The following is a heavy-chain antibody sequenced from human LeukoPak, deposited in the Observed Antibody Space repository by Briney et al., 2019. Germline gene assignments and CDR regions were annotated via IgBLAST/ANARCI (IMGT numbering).Heavy chain of an antibody. Sequence: PSETLSLTCTVSGGSISSSGYYWGWIRQPPGKGLEWIGSMYYSGSTYYNPSLKSRVTISVDTSKNHFSLKLSSVTAADTAVYYCARDLGPGRSFDYWGQGTLVTVSS. CDR2: MYYSGST. D-gene: IGHD7-27*01. CDR3: ARDLGPGRSFDY. CDR1: GGSISSSGYY. V-gene: IGHV4-39*07. J-gene: IGHJ4*02.